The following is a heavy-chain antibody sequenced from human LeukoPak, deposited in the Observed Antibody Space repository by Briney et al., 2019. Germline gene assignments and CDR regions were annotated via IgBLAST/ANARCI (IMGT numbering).Heavy chain of an antibody. Sequence: PGGSLRLSCAAYGFTFSNAWMRWVRQAPGRGLGWVGRIKSKTDGGTTDYAARVKGRLTISRDDSKNTLYLQMNSLKTEDTDVYYCTTDLGYDILTCYYNFDYWGQGTLVTVSS. D-gene: IGHD3-9*01. CDR1: GFTFSNAW. CDR3: TTDLGYDILTCYYNFDY. V-gene: IGHV3-15*01. CDR2: IKSKTDGGTT. J-gene: IGHJ4*02.